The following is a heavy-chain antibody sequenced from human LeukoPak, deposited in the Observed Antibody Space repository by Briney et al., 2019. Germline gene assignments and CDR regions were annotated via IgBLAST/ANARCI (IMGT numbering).Heavy chain of an antibody. V-gene: IGHV4-59*08. CDR3: ARHEAPGYCSGGSCYNYWYFDL. Sequence: SETLSLTCTVSGGSIRNYYWSWIRQPPGKGLEWIGYIYYSGSSNYIPSLKSRVTISVDTSKNQFSLKLSSVTAADTAVYYCARHEAPGYCSGGSCYNYWYFDLWGRGTLVTVSS. CDR1: GGSIRNYY. J-gene: IGHJ2*01. CDR2: IYYSGSS. D-gene: IGHD2-15*01.